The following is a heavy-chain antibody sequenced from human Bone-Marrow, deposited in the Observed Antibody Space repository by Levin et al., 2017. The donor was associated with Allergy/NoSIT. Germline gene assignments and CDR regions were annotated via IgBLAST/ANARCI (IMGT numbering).Heavy chain of an antibody. Sequence: PGGSLRLSCAASGFTFSSYWMSWVRQAPGKGLEWVANIKQDGSEKYYVDSVKGRFTISRDNAKNSLYLQMNSLRAEDTAVYYCARYSGSYHTGGYYYYGMDVWGQGTTVTVSS. CDR1: GFTFSSYW. CDR2: IKQDGSEK. V-gene: IGHV3-7*01. J-gene: IGHJ6*02. D-gene: IGHD1-26*01. CDR3: ARYSGSYHTGGYYYYGMDV.